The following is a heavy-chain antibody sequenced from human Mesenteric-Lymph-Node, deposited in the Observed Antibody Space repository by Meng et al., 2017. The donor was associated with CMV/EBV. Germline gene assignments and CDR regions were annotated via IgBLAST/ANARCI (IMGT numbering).Heavy chain of an antibody. D-gene: IGHD3-3*01. J-gene: IGHJ4*02. CDR2: MNPNSGNT. CDR3: ARVATIFGVVISYYFDY. CDR1: GYTFTSYD. V-gene: IGHV1-8*01. Sequence: ASVKVSCKASGYTFTSYDINWVRQATGQGLEWMGWMNPNSGNTGYAQKFQGRVTMTRNTSISTAYMELSSLRSEDTAVYYCARVATIFGVVISYYFDYWGQGTLVTVSS.